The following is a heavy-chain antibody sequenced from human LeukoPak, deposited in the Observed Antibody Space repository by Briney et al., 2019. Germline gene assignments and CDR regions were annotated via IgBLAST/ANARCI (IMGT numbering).Heavy chain of an antibody. V-gene: IGHV1-69*13. D-gene: IGHD3-16*01. CDR3: ARDRGSPRGQPHTAFDI. CDR1: GGTFSSYA. CDR2: IIPIFGTS. Sequence: ASVKVSCKASGGTFSSYAISWVRQAPGQGLEWMGGIIPIFGTSNYAQKFQGRVTITADESTSTAYMELSSLRSEDTAVYYCARDRGSPRGQPHTAFDIWGQGTMVTVSS. J-gene: IGHJ3*02.